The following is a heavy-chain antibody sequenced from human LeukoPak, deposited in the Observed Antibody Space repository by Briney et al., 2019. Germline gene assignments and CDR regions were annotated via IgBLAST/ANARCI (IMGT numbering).Heavy chain of an antibody. J-gene: IGHJ4*02. CDR1: GGSISSSSYY. D-gene: IGHD5-24*01. Sequence: PSETLSLTCTVSGGSISSSSYYWGWIRQPPGKGLEWIGSVYYSGTTYYNPSLKSRVTLSIDTSKSQFSLKLSSVTAADTAVYYCARDHRDGYNPFDYWGQGTLVTVSS. V-gene: IGHV4-39*07. CDR3: ARDHRDGYNPFDY. CDR2: VYYSGTT.